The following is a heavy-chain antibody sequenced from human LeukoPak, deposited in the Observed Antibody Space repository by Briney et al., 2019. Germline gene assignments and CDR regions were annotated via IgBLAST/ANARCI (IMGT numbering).Heavy chain of an antibody. V-gene: IGHV3-23*01. D-gene: IGHD2-15*01. CDR1: GFTLTNHG. J-gene: IGHJ4*02. CDR2: ITGTGGK. CDR3: AKDYCRDGNCPFPFLDS. Sequence: GGSLRLSCAVSGFTLTNHGVSWVRQAPGKGLEWVSIITGTGGKYYGDSVKGRFVLSRDNSKNTVYMQMTSLRAEDAATYYCAKDYCRDGNCPFPFLDSWGQGTLVTVSS.